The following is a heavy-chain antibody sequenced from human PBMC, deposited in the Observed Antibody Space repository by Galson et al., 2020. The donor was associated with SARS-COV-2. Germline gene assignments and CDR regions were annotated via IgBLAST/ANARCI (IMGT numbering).Heavy chain of an antibody. V-gene: IGHV1-2*02. CDR2: INPNSGGT. CDR1: GYTFTGYY. D-gene: IGHD3-22*01. J-gene: IGHJ6*02. Sequence: ASVKVSCKASGYTFTGYYMHWVRQAPGQGLEWMGWINPNSGGTNYAQKFQGRVTMTRDTPISTAYMELSRLRSDDTAVYYCARVGRSSGPILYYYYGMDVWGQGTTVTVSS. CDR3: ARVGRSSGPILYYYYGMDV.